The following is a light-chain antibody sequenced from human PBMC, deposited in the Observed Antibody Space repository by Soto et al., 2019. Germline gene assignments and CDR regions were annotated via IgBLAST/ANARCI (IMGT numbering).Light chain of an antibody. CDR3: QQSYSTPGT. V-gene: IGKV1-39*01. CDR1: QSVSKY. Sequence: DIQMTQSPSSLSASVGDRVTITCRASQSVSKYLNWYQQNPGKAPKLLIYGAISLHSGVPSRFSGSCSGTYITLTISNLQPEDVASYYCQQSYSTPGTFGQGTKVEIK. CDR2: GAI. J-gene: IGKJ1*01.